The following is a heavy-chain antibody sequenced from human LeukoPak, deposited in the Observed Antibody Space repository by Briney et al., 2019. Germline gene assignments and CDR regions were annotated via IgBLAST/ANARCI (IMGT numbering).Heavy chain of an antibody. J-gene: IGHJ4*02. Sequence: SETLSLTCAVYGGSFRGYYWSWIRQPPGKGLEWIGEINHSGSTNYNPSLKSRVTISVDTSKNQFSLKLSSVTAADTAVYYCARGRANRPTTTGLRWSPFDYWGQGTLVTVSS. D-gene: IGHD4-23*01. CDR2: INHSGST. CDR3: ARGRANRPTTTGLRWSPFDY. V-gene: IGHV4-34*01. CDR1: GGSFRGYY.